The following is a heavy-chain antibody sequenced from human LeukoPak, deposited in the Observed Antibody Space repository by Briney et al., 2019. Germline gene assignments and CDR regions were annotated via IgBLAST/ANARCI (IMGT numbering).Heavy chain of an antibody. CDR2: IYTSGST. D-gene: IGHD5-12*01. CDR1: GGSISSYY. V-gene: IGHV4-4*07. Sequence: PSETLSLTCTVSGGSISSYYWSWTPQPAGKGLEWIGRIYTSGSTNYNPSLKSRVTMSVDTSKNQFSLKLSSVTAADTAMFYCVRDLNRYSGYLFDYWGQGTLVTVSS. CDR3: VRDLNRYSGYLFDY. J-gene: IGHJ4*02.